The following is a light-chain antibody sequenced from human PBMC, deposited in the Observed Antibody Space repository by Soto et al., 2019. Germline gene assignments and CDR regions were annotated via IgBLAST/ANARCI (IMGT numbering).Light chain of an antibody. Sequence: MNQSPFTLSASPGDTATLTCRASQTVGRCLACYQQKPGQAPRLLIYDASNLEGGVTSRVSGSGSGTEFTLTIVSLQPDDVATDYCREYKSYSWTFGQGTKVDIK. CDR2: DAS. CDR3: REYKSYSWT. J-gene: IGKJ1*01. V-gene: IGKV1-5*01. CDR1: QTVGRC.